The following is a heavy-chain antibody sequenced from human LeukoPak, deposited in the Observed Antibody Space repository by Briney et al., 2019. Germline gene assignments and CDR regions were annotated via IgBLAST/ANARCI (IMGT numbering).Heavy chain of an antibody. J-gene: IGHJ4*02. D-gene: IGHD5-12*01. CDR1: GYTFTGYY. Sequence: GASVKVSCKASGYTFTGYYMHWVRQAPGQGLEWMGWINPNSGDTNYAQKFQGRVTMTRDTSISTAYMELNRLRSDDTAVYYCARDKWLRSKGRALFDYWGQGTLVTVSS. CDR2: INPNSGDT. V-gene: IGHV1-2*02. CDR3: ARDKWLRSKGRALFDY.